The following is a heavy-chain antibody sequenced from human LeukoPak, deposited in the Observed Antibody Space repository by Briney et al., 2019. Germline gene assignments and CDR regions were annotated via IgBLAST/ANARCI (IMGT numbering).Heavy chain of an antibody. D-gene: IGHD2-21*01. CDR2: IIPIFGTA. V-gene: IGHV1-69*05. CDR3: ARAYCGGDCYSRGEGCYYYYYYRDV. Sequence: ASVKVSCKASGGTFSSYAISWVRQAPGQGLEWMGGIIPIFGTANYAQKFQGRVTITTDESTSTAYMELSSLRSEDTAVYYCARAYCGGDCYSRGEGCYYYYYYRDVWGKGPRSPSP. J-gene: IGHJ6*03. CDR1: GGTFSSYA.